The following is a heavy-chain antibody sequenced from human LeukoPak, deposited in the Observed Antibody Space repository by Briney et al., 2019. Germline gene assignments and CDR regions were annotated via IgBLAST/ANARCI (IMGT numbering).Heavy chain of an antibody. CDR2: IKQDGSEK. J-gene: IGHJ4*02. CDR3: ARGGFLEWLLPHSSSWYAY. CDR1: GFTFSSYW. V-gene: IGHV3-7*01. Sequence: GGSLRLSCAASGFTFSSYWVSWVRQAPGKGLEWVANIKQDGSEKYYVDSVKGRFTISRDNAKNSLYLQMNSLRAEDTAVYYCARGGFLEWLLPHSSSWYAYWGQGTLVTVSS. D-gene: IGHD3-3*01.